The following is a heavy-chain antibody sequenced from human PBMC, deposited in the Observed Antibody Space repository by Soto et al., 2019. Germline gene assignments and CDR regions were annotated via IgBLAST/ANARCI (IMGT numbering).Heavy chain of an antibody. Sequence: QVQLVESGGGVVQPGGSLRLSCTTSGFTFNTYGMHWVRQAPGKGLEWVAIIWYDGSNKYYADSVKGRFTISRDNPKNTLYLQMNSLRAEHSALYYCARADCTGAYCYSWPFNYGVDVWGQGTTVTVSS. CDR1: GFTFNTYG. CDR2: IWYDGSNK. J-gene: IGHJ6*02. D-gene: IGHD2-15*01. V-gene: IGHV3-33*08. CDR3: ARADCTGAYCYSWPFNYGVDV.